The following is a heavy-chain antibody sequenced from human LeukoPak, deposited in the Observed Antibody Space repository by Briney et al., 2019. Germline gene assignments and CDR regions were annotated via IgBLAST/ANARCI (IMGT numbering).Heavy chain of an antibody. V-gene: IGHV3-66*01. CDR3: ARLDREGYYFPYYFDF. Sequence: GGSLRLSCTVSGFTVTSNYMTWVRQAPGKGLEWVSVIYTDGKTYYADSVKGRFSISRDNSKNTLFLQMKSLRAEDTAVYFCARLDREGYYFPYYFDFWAREPGSASPQ. CDR1: GFTVTSNY. CDR2: IYTDGKT. J-gene: IGHJ4*02. D-gene: IGHD5-24*01.